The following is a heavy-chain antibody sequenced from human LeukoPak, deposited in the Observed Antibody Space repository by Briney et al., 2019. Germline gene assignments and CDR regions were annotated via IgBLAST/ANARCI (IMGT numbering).Heavy chain of an antibody. D-gene: IGHD5-24*01. J-gene: IGHJ5*02. CDR2: IYTSGST. CDR3: AKDPWVATINWFDP. V-gene: IGHV4-4*07. CDR1: GGSISSYY. Sequence: SETLSLTCTVSGGSISSYYWSWIRQPAGKGLEWIGRIYTSGSTNYNPSLKSRVTISVDTSKNQFSLKLSSVTAADTAVYYCAKDPWVATINWFDPWGQGTLVTVSS.